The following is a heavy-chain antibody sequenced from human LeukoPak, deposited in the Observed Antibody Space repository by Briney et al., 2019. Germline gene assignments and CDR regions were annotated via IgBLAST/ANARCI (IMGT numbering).Heavy chain of an antibody. CDR3: AKIWSAGDGCFDY. J-gene: IGHJ4*02. V-gene: IGHV3-23*01. Sequence: GGSLRLSCAASGFPFSSYAMSWVRQAPGKGLEWVSAISGSGGSTYYADSVKGRFTISRDNSKNTLYLQMNSLRAEDTAVYYCAKIWSAGDGCFDYWGQGTLVTVSS. CDR2: ISGSGGST. CDR1: GFPFSSYA. D-gene: IGHD7-27*01.